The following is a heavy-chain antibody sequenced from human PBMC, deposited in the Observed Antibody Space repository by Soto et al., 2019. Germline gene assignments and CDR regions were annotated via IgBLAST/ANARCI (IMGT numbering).Heavy chain of an antibody. D-gene: IGHD4-17*01. CDR2: IIPILGIA. CDR3: AKGRGDYGDYYYFDY. CDR1: GGTFSSYT. V-gene: IGHV1-69*02. J-gene: IGHJ4*02. Sequence: QVPLVQSGAEVKKPGSSVKVSCKASGGTFSSYTISWVRQAPGQGLEWMGRIIPILGIANYAQKFQGRVTITADKSTSTAYMELSSLRSEDTAVYYCAKGRGDYGDYYYFDYWGQGTLVTVSS.